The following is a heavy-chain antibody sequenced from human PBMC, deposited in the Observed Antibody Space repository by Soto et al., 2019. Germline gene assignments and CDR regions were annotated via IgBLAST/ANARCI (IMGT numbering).Heavy chain of an antibody. J-gene: IGHJ4*02. CDR3: AREQKGLLYDYYFDY. V-gene: IGHV4-61*01. CDR2: IYYSGNT. Sequence: SETLSLTCTVSGGTISSSSNHWGWIRQPPGKGLEWIGYIYYSGNTNYNPSLKSRVTISVDTSKNQFSLKLSSVTAADTAVYYCAREQKGLLYDYYFDYWGQGTLVTVSS. D-gene: IGHD3-3*01. CDR1: GGTISSSSNH.